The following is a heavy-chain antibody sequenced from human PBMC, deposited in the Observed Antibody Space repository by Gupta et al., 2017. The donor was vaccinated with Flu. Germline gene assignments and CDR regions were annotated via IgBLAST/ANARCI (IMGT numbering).Heavy chain of an antibody. J-gene: IGHJ6*03. Sequence: SYGAHWVRQAPGKGLEWVAAISYDASQTWYSDSVKGRFTISRDNPRDTLYLQMNSLRVEDTAVYYCAKTGTTGYFYVDVWGAGTTVIV. V-gene: IGHV3-30*19. CDR2: ISYDASQT. CDR1: SYG. CDR3: AKTGTTGYFYVDV. D-gene: IGHD1-7*01.